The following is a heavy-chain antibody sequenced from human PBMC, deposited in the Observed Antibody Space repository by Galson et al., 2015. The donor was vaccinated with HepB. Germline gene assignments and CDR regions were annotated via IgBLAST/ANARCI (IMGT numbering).Heavy chain of an antibody. CDR2: IDPSDSYT. V-gene: IGHV5-10-1*01. CDR1: GYSFTSYW. D-gene: IGHD2-8*01. CDR3: ARHVYVSWPHWYFDL. Sequence: QSGAEVKKPGESLRISCKGSGYSFTSYWISWVRQMPGKGLEWMGRIDPSDSYTNYSPSFQGHVTISAAKSISTAYLQWSSLKASDTAMYYCARHVYVSWPHWYFDLRGRGTLVTVSS. J-gene: IGHJ2*01.